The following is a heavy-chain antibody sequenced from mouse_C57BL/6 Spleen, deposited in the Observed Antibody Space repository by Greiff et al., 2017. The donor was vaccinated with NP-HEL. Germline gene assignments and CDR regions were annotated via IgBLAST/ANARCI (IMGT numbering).Heavy chain of an antibody. Sequence: VKLMESGAELARPGASVKMSCKASGYTFTSYTMHWVKQRPGQGLEWIGYINPSSGYTKYNQKFKDKATLTADKSSSTAYMQLSSLTSEDSAVYYGARGNGSSYRAMDYWGQGTSVTVSS. V-gene: IGHV1-4*01. CDR2: INPSSGYT. CDR1: GYTFTSYT. D-gene: IGHD1-1*01. CDR3: ARGNGSSYRAMDY. J-gene: IGHJ4*01.